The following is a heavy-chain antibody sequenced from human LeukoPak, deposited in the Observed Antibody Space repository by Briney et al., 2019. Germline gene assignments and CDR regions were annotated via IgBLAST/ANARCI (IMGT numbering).Heavy chain of an antibody. CDR1: GSSISSYY. Sequence: ASETLPLTCTVSGSSISSYYWSWIRQPPGKGLEWIGYIYYSGSTNYNPSLKSRVTISVDTSKNQFSLKLSSVTAADTAVYYCARGTYGYYDSSGYYSNWFDPWGQGTLVTVSS. CDR3: ARGTYGYYDSSGYYSNWFDP. V-gene: IGHV4-59*01. CDR2: IYYSGST. J-gene: IGHJ5*02. D-gene: IGHD3-22*01.